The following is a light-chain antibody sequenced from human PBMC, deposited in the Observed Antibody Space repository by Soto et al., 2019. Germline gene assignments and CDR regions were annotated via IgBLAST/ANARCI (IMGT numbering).Light chain of an antibody. J-gene: IGKJ1*01. V-gene: IGKV3-20*01. CDR2: GAS. Sequence: EIVLTQSPGTLSLSPGEIATLSCRASQSVSSSNLVWFQQKPGLAPRLLIFGASSRATGIPDRFSGSGSGTDFTLTISRLEPEDFAVYYCQQFVNSRKCGQGTKGDIK. CDR1: QSVSSSN. CDR3: QQFVNSRK.